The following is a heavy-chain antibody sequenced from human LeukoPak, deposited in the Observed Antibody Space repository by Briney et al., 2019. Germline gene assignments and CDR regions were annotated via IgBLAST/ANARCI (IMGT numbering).Heavy chain of an antibody. CDR3: ARVVVPAAIIDY. J-gene: IGHJ4*02. Sequence: PSVTLSLTCTVSGGSISSGDYYWSWIRQPPGKGLEWIGYIYYSGSTYYNPSLKSRVTISVDTSKNQFSLKLSSVTAADTAVYYCARVVVPAAIIDYWGQGTLVTVSS. CDR2: IYYSGST. CDR1: GGSISSGDYY. V-gene: IGHV4-30-4*01. D-gene: IGHD2-2*02.